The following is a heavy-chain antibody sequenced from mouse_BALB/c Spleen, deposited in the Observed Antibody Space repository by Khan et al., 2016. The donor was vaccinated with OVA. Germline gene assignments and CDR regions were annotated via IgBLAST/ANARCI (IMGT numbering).Heavy chain of an antibody. CDR3: ARCYGNYGWYFDV. CDR2: IWAGGST. V-gene: IGHV2-9*02. Sequence: QVQLKESGPAMVAPSQSLSITCTVSGFSLTSYGVHWVRQPPGKGLEWLGVIWAGGSTNYNSALMSRLSISKDNSTSQVFLQMNSLQTDDTAMYYCARCYGNYGWYFDVWGAGTTVTVSS. CDR1: GFSLTSYG. D-gene: IGHD2-1*01. J-gene: IGHJ1*01.